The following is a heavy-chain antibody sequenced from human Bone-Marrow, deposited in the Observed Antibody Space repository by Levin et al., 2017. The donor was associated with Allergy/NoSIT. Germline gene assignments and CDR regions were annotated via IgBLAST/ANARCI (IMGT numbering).Heavy chain of an antibody. D-gene: IGHD1/OR15-1a*01. CDR2: ISYDGSNK. V-gene: IGHV3-30*04. Sequence: QTGGSLRLSCAASGFTFSSYAMHWVRQAPGKGLEWVAVISYDGSNKYYADSVKGRFTISRDNSKNTLYLQMNSLRAEDTAVYYCARGEIWNSFPHDAFDIWGQGTMVTVSS. J-gene: IGHJ3*02. CDR1: GFTFSSYA. CDR3: ARGEIWNSFPHDAFDI.